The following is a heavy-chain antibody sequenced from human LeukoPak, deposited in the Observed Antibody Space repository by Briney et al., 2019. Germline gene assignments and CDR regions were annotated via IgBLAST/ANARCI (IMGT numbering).Heavy chain of an antibody. Sequence: VGSLRLSCSASGFTFTTYAMTWVRQAPGKGLEWVSTITNTAVTTYYADSVKGRFTISRDNSKNNLYLQMNRLTVEDTAVYYCVKGQTYYGSGSYKPHWGQGTLVTVSS. CDR3: VKGQTYYGSGSYKPH. D-gene: IGHD3-10*01. V-gene: IGHV3-23*01. CDR1: GFTFTTYA. J-gene: IGHJ4*02. CDR2: ITNTAVTT.